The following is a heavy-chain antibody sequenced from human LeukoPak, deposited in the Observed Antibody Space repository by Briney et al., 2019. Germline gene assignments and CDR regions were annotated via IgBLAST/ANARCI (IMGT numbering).Heavy chain of an antibody. D-gene: IGHD6-19*01. CDR1: GFRFSGSD. Sequence: PGGSLRLSCSASGFRFSGSDFHWVRQASGRGLEWVGRISTKGSNYATAYAASVKGRFTISRDDSKNTAYLQMNSLSTEDTALYFCTAYISGHFWGQGTLVTVS. CDR2: ISTKGSNYAT. V-gene: IGHV3-73*01. CDR3: TAYISGHF. J-gene: IGHJ4*02.